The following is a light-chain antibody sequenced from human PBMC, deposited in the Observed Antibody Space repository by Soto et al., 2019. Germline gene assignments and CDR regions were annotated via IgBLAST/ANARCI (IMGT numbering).Light chain of an antibody. J-gene: IGKJ1*01. CDR1: QSVSSSY. CDR2: GAS. Sequence: EIVLTQSPGTLSLSPGERATLSCRASQSVSSSYLAWYQQKPGQAPRLLIYGASSRATGIPDRFSGSGSGTDFTLTISRLEPEDFAVYWCQQYGGSPRTFGQGTKVDIK. CDR3: QQYGGSPRT. V-gene: IGKV3-20*01.